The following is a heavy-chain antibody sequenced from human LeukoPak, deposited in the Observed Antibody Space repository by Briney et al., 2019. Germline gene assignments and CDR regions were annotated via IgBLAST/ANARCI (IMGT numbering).Heavy chain of an antibody. V-gene: IGHV1-2*02. J-gene: IGHJ4*02. CDR1: GYTFTGYY. Sequence: ASVKVSCKASGYTFTGYYMHWVRQALGQGLEWMGWINPNSGSTNYAQKFQGRVTMTRDTSISTAYMELSRLRSDDTAVYYCARAVGTYSSSWYLFGYWGQGTLVTVSS. D-gene: IGHD6-13*01. CDR3: ARAVGTYSSSWYLFGY. CDR2: INPNSGST.